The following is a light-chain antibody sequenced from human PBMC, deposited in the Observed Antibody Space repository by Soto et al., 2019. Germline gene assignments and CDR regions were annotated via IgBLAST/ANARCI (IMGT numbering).Light chain of an antibody. J-gene: IGKJ5*01. V-gene: IGKV1-5*01. CDR3: QQANSFTIT. CDR1: QSISRG. Sequence: DIQMNQSPSTLFATIGDSVPITCRGSQSISRGLTWYQQKLGKAPKLXIYEASSLESGVPSRFSGSGSGTDFTLTISSLQPEDFATYYCQQANSFTITFGQGTRLEIK. CDR2: EAS.